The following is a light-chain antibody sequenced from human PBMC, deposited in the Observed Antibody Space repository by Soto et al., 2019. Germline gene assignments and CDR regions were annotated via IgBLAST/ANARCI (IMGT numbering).Light chain of an antibody. CDR3: QQRHMWPIT. V-gene: IGKV3-11*01. CDR2: DAS. CDR1: QSVGTY. Sequence: EIVLTQSPGTLSLSPGERATLSCWASQSVGTYLAWYQQKPGQAPRLLIYDASNRATGIPDRFSGSGSGTDFTLTISSLEPEDSAVYYCQQRHMWPITFGQGTRLEIK. J-gene: IGKJ5*01.